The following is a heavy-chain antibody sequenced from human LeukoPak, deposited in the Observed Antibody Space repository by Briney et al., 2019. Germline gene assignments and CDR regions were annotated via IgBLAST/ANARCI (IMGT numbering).Heavy chain of an antibody. V-gene: IGHV3-23*01. CDR3: AKATTISAAGSHFVY. D-gene: IGHD6-13*01. J-gene: IGHJ4*02. CDR1: GFSFSSYA. Sequence: PGGSLRLSCAASGFSFSSYAMTWVRQAPGKGLEWVSTISSSGDSTYYADSVKGRFTISRDNSKSTLYLQMNSLRAEDTAVYYCAKATTISAAGSHFVYWGQGTLVTVSS. CDR2: ISSSGDST.